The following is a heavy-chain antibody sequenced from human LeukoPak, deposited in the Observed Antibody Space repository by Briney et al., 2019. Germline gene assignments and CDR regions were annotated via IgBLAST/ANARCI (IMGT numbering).Heavy chain of an antibody. CDR1: GFIFSNYN. D-gene: IGHD2-15*01. CDR2: VSSSSSTI. Sequence: KTGGSLRLSCAASGFIFSNYNVNWVRQAPGKGLEWVSYVSSSSSTINYADSVKGRFTISRDNAKNSLSLQMNSLRAEDTAVYYCARGRGSGNRFDYWGQGTLVTVPS. V-gene: IGHV3-48*01. J-gene: IGHJ4*02. CDR3: ARGRGSGNRFDY.